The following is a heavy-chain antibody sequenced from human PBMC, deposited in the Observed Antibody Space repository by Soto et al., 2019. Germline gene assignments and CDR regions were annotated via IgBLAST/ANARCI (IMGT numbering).Heavy chain of an antibody. V-gene: IGHV2-5*02. CDR2: IYWDDAK. J-gene: IGHJ4*02. CDR1: GFSLSTSGVG. CDR3: AHKGGGDRILDY. D-gene: IGHD3-16*01. Sequence: QITLKESGPTLVKPTQTLTLTCTFSGFSLSTSGVGVGWIRQPPGKALEWLALIYWDDAKHYSPPLKSRLTITKDTPKNQVVLKMTNMDPGDTPTYYCAHKGGGDRILDYWGQGTLVTVSS.